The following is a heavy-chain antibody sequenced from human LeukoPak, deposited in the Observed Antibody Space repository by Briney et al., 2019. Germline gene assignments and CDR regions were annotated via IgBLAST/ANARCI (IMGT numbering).Heavy chain of an antibody. Sequence: PGGSLRLSCAASGFTFSSYAMSWVRQAPGKGLEWVANIKQDGSEKYYVDSVKGRFTISRDNAKNSLYLQMNSLRAEDTAVYYCAREGNYYDSSGYYDAFDIWGQGTMVTVSS. CDR3: AREGNYYDSSGYYDAFDI. CDR1: GFTFSSYA. J-gene: IGHJ3*02. CDR2: IKQDGSEK. D-gene: IGHD3-22*01. V-gene: IGHV3-7*01.